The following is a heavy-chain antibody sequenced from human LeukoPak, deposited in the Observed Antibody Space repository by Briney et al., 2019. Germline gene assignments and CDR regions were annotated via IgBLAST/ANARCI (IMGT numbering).Heavy chain of an antibody. J-gene: IGHJ4*02. V-gene: IGHV3-23*01. CDR2: ISGSGGST. CDR3: AKDRAVTIGEYFGC. CDR1: TLTFSSYA. D-gene: IGHD4-11*01. Sequence: GGSLRLSCAPSTLTFSSYAMSCLRQAPGKGLEWVSTISGSGGSTYYADSVKGRFTISRDNSKNTLYLQMNSLRGEDTAVYYCAKDRAVTIGEYFGCWGQRTLVTVSS.